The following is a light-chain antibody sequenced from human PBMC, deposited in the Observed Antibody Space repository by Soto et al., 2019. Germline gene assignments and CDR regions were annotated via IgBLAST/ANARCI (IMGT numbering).Light chain of an antibody. V-gene: IGKV3-15*01. J-gene: IGKJ1*01. CDR2: GAS. Sequence: EIVMTQSPDTLSVSPGERATLSCRASQSVSSNLAWYQQKPGQAPRLLIYGASTRATGVPARFSGSGSGAEFTLTISSLQSEDFAVYYCQQYNKWPQTFGQGTKWIS. CDR1: QSVSSN. CDR3: QQYNKWPQT.